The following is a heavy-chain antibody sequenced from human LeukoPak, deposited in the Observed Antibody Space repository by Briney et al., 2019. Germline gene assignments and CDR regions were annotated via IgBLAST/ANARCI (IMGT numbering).Heavy chain of an antibody. D-gene: IGHD5-18*01. CDR2: IYTSEST. V-gene: IGHV4-4*07. CDR1: GGSLSSYY. J-gene: IGHJ4*02. Sequence: PSETLSLTCTVSGGSLSSYYWSWIRQPAGKGLEWIGRIYTSESTNYNPSLKSRVTMSVDTSKNQFSLKLRSVTAADTAVYYCARGAAMDTPFDYWGQGTLVTVSS. CDR3: ARGAAMDTPFDY.